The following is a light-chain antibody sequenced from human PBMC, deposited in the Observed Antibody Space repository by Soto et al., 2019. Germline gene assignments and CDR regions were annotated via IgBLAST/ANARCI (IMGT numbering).Light chain of an antibody. CDR1: SSNIGSKT. Sequence: QAVVTQPPSASGTPGQRVTISCSGSSSNIGSKTVNWYQHLPGTAPKLLVYGKNLRPSGVPDRFSGSKSGTSASLAISGLQSDDEADYYCASWDDSLNGVIFGGGTQLTVL. V-gene: IGLV1-44*01. CDR3: ASWDDSLNGVI. J-gene: IGLJ2*01. CDR2: GKN.